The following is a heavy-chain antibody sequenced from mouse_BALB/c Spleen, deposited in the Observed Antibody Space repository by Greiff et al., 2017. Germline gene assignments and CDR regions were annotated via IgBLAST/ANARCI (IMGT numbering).Heavy chain of an antibody. CDR3: ARNDGYGMDY. CDR1: GFTFSSYA. D-gene: IGHD2-3*01. J-gene: IGHJ4*01. CDR2: ISSGSSTI. V-gene: IGHV5-17*02. Sequence: VQLKESGGGLVKPGGSLKLSCAASGFTFSSYAMSWVRQTPEKRLEWVASISSGSSTIYYADTVKGRFTISRDNPKNTLFLQMTSLRSEDTAMYYCARNDGYGMDYWGQGTSVTVSS.